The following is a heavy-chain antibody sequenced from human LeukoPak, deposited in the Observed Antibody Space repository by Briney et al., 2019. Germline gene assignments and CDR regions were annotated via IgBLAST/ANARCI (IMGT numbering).Heavy chain of an antibody. CDR1: GFTFRTYA. J-gene: IGHJ6*02. CDR3: ARDRRGIVVVNSPGYYYYGMDV. D-gene: IGHD2-2*01. Sequence: GGSLRLSCEVSGFTFRTYAMHWVRQAPGKGLEWVAVISSDGGNTYLADSVMGRFTISRDNSKNTLYLQMNSLRAEDTAVYYCARDRRGIVVVNSPGYYYYGMDVWGQGTTVTVSS. V-gene: IGHV3-30*03. CDR2: ISSDGGNT.